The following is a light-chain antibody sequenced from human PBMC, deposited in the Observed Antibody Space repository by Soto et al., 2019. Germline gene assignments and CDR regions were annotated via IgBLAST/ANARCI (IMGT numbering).Light chain of an antibody. CDR1: QSVSSSY. J-gene: IGKJ5*01. CDR2: GAS. CDR3: QQYGNSPPIT. V-gene: IGKV3-20*01. Sequence: EIVLTQSPGTLSLSPGERATLSCRASQSVSSSYLAWYQQKPGQAPRLLIYGASSRATGIPDRFSGSGSGTDFTLTISRLEPEDFAMYYCQQYGNSPPITCGQGTRLEIK.